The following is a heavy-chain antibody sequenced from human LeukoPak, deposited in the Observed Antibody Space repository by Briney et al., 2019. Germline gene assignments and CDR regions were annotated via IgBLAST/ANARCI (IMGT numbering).Heavy chain of an antibody. Sequence: GASVKVSCKASGYTFTSYGISWVRQAPGQGLEWMGWISAYNGNTNYAQKLQGRVTMTTDTSTSTAYMELRSLRSDDTAVYYCARVYDILTGYPIWGRAFDIWGQGTMVTVSS. CDR1: GYTFTSYG. CDR3: ARVYDILTGYPIWGRAFDI. D-gene: IGHD3-9*01. J-gene: IGHJ3*02. CDR2: ISAYNGNT. V-gene: IGHV1-18*01.